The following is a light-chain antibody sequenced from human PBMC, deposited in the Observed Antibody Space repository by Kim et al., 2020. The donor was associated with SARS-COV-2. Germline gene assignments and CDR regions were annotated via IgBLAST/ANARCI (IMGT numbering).Light chain of an antibody. J-gene: IGLJ1*01. CDR2: RNS. V-gene: IGLV3-21*01. CDR1: NIGSKP. CDR3: QVWDTPSSHYV. Sequence: APGKTARITCGGANIGSKPVYWYQQRAGQAQVLVIYRNSDRPSGIPERFSGSNSGNTATPTISRVEAGDEADYYCQVWDTPSSHYVFGAGTKVTVL.